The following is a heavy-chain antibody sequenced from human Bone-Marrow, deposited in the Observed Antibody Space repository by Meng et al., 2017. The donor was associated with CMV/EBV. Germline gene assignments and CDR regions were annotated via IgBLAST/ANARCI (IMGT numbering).Heavy chain of an antibody. D-gene: IGHD1-1*01. J-gene: IGHJ4*02. CDR1: GFTVSSNY. Sequence: GGSLRLSCAASGFTVSSNYMSWVRQAPGKGLEWVSAISGSGGSTYYADSVKGRFTISRDNSKNTLYLQMNSLRAEDTAVYYCASKPNWNRKGLDYWGQGTLVTVSS. V-gene: IGHV3-23*01. CDR2: ISGSGGST. CDR3: ASKPNWNRKGLDY.